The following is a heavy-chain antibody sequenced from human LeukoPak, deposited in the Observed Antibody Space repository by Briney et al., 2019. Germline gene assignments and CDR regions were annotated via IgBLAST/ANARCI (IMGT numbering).Heavy chain of an antibody. CDR3: ATDVIAARIFDH. CDR2: IKHSGST. CDR1: GGSFRGYY. V-gene: IGHV4-34*01. Sequence: SDTLSLTCAVYGGSFRGYYWSWIRQPPGKGLEWIGEIKHSGSTNYNPSLKSRVTISVDTSKNQFSLKLSSVTAADTAVYYCATDVIAARIFDHWGQGTLVTVSS. D-gene: IGHD6-6*01. J-gene: IGHJ4*02.